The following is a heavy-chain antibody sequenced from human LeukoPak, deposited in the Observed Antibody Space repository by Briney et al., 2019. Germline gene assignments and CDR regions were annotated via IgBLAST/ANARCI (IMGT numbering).Heavy chain of an antibody. Sequence: SETLSLTCTVSGVSISSSNSYWGWIRQPPGKGLEWIGYIYYSGSTNYNPSLKSRVTISVDTSKNQFSLKLSSVTAADTAVYYCARSGVITGWFDPWGQGSLVTVSS. CDR2: IYYSGST. J-gene: IGHJ5*02. D-gene: IGHD1-20*01. CDR1: GVSISSSNSY. CDR3: ARSGVITGWFDP. V-gene: IGHV4-61*05.